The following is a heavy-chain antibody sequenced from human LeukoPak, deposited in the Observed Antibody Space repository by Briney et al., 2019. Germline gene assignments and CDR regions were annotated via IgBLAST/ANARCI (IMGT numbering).Heavy chain of an antibody. V-gene: IGHV1-46*01. CDR1: GYIFTSYY. J-gene: IGHJ4*02. CDR2: VNPSGGGT. D-gene: IGHD3-22*01. CDR3: ARGSATYYYDSSGYSGFDY. Sequence: ASVKVSCKASGYIFTSYYMHRVRQAPGQGLEWMGIVNPSGGGTSYAQKFQGRVTMTRDMSTSTVDMELSSLRFEDTAVYYCARGSATYYYDSSGYSGFDYWGQGTLVTVSS.